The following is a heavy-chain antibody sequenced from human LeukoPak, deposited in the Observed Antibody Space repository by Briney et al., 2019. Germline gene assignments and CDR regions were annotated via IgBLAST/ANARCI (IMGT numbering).Heavy chain of an antibody. CDR3: ARSNAVTMIVVNPFDY. V-gene: IGHV4-38-2*01. CDR2: IYHSGST. CDR1: GYSISSGYY. Sequence: PSETLSLTCAVSGYSISSGYYWGWLRQPPGKGLEWIGSIYHSGSTYYNPSLKSRVTISVDTSKNQFSLKLSSVTAADTAVYYCARSNAVTMIVVNPFDYWGQGTLVTVSS. D-gene: IGHD3-22*01. J-gene: IGHJ4*02.